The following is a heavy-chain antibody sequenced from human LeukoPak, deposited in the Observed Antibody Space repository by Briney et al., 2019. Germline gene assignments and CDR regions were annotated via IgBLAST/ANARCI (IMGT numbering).Heavy chain of an antibody. CDR3: ARLWGASSDWFDP. CDR2: ISSSGSTV. V-gene: IGHV3-48*03. CDR1: GFTFSSYE. J-gene: IGHJ5*02. D-gene: IGHD3-16*01. Sequence: GGSPRLSCAASGFTFSSYEMNWVRQAPGKGLEWVSYISSSGSTVYYADSVKGRFSISRDNAKNSLYLQMNSLRAEDTAVYYCARLWGASSDWFDPWGQGTLVTVSS.